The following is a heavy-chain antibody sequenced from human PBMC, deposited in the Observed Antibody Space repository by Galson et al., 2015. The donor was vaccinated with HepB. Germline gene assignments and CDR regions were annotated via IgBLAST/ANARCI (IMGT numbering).Heavy chain of an antibody. J-gene: IGHJ4*02. D-gene: IGHD5-24*01. Sequence: SLRLSCAASGFTFSSYWMHWVRQAPGKGLVWVSRINSDGSSTSYADSVKGRFTISRDNAKNTLYLQMNSLRAEDTAVYYCARGAVEMATITPLYYWGQGTLVTVSS. CDR3: ARGAVEMATITPLYY. CDR2: INSDGSST. CDR1: GFTFSSYW. V-gene: IGHV3-74*01.